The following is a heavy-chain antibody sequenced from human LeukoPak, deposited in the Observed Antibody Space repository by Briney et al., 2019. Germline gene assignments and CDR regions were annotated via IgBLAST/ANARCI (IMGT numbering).Heavy chain of an antibody. D-gene: IGHD3-3*01. CDR2: INPDGSNM. CDR3: VSGFLQWLY. V-gene: IGHV3-7*01. Sequence: GGSLRLSCAASGFSFSSYWMSWVRQAPGKGLEWVADINPDGSNMLYVDSVKGRFTISRDNAKNSLYLQMNNLRAEDTAVYFCVSGFLQWLYWGQGTLVTVSS. CDR1: GFSFSSYW. J-gene: IGHJ4*02.